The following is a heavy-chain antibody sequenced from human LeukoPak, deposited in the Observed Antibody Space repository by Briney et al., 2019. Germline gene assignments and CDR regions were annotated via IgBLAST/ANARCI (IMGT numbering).Heavy chain of an antibody. CDR1: GGSISSYY. D-gene: IGHD2-2*02. V-gene: IGHV4-59*01. CDR2: IYYSGST. J-gene: IGHJ6*03. CDR3: ARDSAECSSTSCYSHYMDV. Sequence: SETLSLTCTVSGGSISSYYWSWIRQPPGKGLEWIGYIYYSGSTNHNPSLKSRVTISVDTSKNQFSLKLSSVTAADTAVYYCARDSAECSSTSCYSHYMDVWGKGTTVTVSS.